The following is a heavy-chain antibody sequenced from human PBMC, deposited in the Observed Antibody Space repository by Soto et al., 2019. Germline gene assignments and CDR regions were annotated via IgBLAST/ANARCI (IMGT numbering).Heavy chain of an antibody. CDR1: GDSVSSNSAA. CDR2: TYYRSKWYK. Sequence: QSLSLTSAISGDSVSSNSAACNLIRQSPSRGLEWLGRTYYRSKWYKEYTPSVKSRITINPDTSKKQFSLQLNSVSPEDTAVYYCARTVGWLDPWGQGTLVTVSS. D-gene: IGHD2-15*01. J-gene: IGHJ5*02. V-gene: IGHV6-1*01. CDR3: ARTVGWLDP.